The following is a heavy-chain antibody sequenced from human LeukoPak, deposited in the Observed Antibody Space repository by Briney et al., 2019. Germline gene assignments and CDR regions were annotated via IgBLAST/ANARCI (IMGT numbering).Heavy chain of an antibody. J-gene: IGHJ4*02. CDR1: GFTFSSYA. D-gene: IGHD3-3*01. V-gene: IGHV3-30-3*01. Sequence: GGSLRLSCAASGFTFSSYAMHWVRQAPGKGLGWVAVISYDGSNKYYADSVKGRFTISRDNSKNTQYLQMNSLRAEDTAVYYCARDQKSHYDFWSGFFDYWGQGTLVTVSS. CDR2: ISYDGSNK. CDR3: ARDQKSHYDFWSGFFDY.